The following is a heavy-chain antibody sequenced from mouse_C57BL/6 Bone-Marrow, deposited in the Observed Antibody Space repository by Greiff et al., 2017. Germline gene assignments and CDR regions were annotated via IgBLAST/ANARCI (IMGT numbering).Heavy chain of an antibody. CDR1: GFTFSSYG. CDR2: ISSGGSST. CDR3: ARQKGDD. V-gene: IGHV5-6*02. J-gene: IGHJ4*01. Sequence: DVMLVESGGDLVKPGGSLKLSCAASGFTFSSYGMSWVRQTPDKRLAWVATISSGGSSTYYTDSVKGRFTIARDNAKNTLYLQRSRLRAEDTAMYYGARQKGDDWGQGTSVTVSS.